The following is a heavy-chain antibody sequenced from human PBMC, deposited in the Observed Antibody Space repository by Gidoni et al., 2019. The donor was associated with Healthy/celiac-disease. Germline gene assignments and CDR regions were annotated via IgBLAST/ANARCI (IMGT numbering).Heavy chain of an antibody. CDR3: AKDPCDGVVVAATCLAY. J-gene: IGHJ4*02. Sequence: EVQLLESGGGLVQPGGSLRLSCAASGFTFSSYAMSWVRQAPGKGLEWVSAISGSGGSTYYADSVKGRFTISRDNSKNTLYLQMNSLRAEDTAVYYCAKDPCDGVVVAATCLAYWGQGTLVTVSS. CDR1: GFTFSSYA. D-gene: IGHD2-15*01. CDR2: ISGSGGST. V-gene: IGHV3-23*01.